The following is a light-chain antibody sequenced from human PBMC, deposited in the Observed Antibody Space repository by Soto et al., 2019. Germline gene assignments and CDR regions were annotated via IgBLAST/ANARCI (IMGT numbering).Light chain of an antibody. CDR1: RNIWTY. CDR2: DAS. Sequence: DVQMTQSPSSLSASVGDRVTITCRASRNIWTYLNWYQQKAGKAPSLLIYDASTLQAGVPSRFSGSSSGTDFSLTISSVQPEDFASYYCQQSFFMPRTFGQGTKLEIK. J-gene: IGKJ2*02. V-gene: IGKV1-39*01. CDR3: QQSFFMPRT.